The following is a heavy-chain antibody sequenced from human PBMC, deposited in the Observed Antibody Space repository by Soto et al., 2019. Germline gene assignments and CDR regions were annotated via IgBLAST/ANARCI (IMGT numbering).Heavy chain of an antibody. CDR1: GFTFSSYA. Sequence: QVQLVESGGGVVQPGRSLRLSCAASGFTFSSYAMHWVRQAPGKGLEWVAVISYDGSNKYYADSVKGRFTISRDNSKNTLYLQMNSLRAEDTAVYYCARDRTLLTHRLYGMDVWGQGTTVTVSS. J-gene: IGHJ6*02. CDR2: ISYDGSNK. CDR3: ARDRTLLTHRLYGMDV. V-gene: IGHV3-30-3*01. D-gene: IGHD2-2*01.